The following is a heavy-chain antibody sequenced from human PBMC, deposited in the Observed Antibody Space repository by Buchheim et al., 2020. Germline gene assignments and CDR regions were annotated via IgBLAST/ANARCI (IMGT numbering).Heavy chain of an antibody. D-gene: IGHD1-26*01. V-gene: IGHV4-4*02. CDR1: GGSISSGYW. CDR2: IFHSGTT. CDR3: VGGGATVYGMDV. Sequence: QVQLRESGPGLVKPSGTLSLTCAVAGGSISSGYWWSWVRQSPGKGLQWIGEIFHSGTTNYNPSLKRRVNITLDRAKNNSSLSLNSVTAADTAVYYCVGGGATVYGMDVWGQGTT. J-gene: IGHJ6*02.